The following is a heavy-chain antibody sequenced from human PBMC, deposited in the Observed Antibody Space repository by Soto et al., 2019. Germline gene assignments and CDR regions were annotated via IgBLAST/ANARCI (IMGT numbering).Heavy chain of an antibody. D-gene: IGHD3-3*01. CDR2: ISGRGGGT. CDR3: AKSSNYDIWSGHNY. CDR1: GFTFSSYA. Sequence: GGSLRLSCAASGFTFSSYAMSLVRQAPGKGLEWVSSISGRGGGTYYADSVTGRFTISRDNSKNTLYLQVNSLRAEDTAIYYCAKSSNYDIWSGHNYWGQGTLVTVSS. V-gene: IGHV3-23*01. J-gene: IGHJ4*02.